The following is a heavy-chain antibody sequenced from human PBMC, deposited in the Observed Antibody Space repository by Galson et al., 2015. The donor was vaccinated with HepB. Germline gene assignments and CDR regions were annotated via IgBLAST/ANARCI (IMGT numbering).Heavy chain of an antibody. CDR1: GFTFSSYS. CDR3: ARDKSYGSGSFDY. D-gene: IGHD3-10*01. J-gene: IGHJ4*02. CDR2: ISSSSSYI. Sequence: SLRLSCAASGFTFSSYSMNWVRQAPGKGLEWVSSISSSSSYIYYADSVKGRFTISRDNSKNTLYLQMNSLRAEDTAVYYCARDKSYGSGSFDYWGQGTLVTVSS. V-gene: IGHV3-21*01.